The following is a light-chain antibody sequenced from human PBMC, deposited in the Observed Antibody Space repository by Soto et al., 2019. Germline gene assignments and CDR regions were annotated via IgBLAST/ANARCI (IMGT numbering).Light chain of an antibody. CDR1: QSISTW. J-gene: IGKJ5*01. V-gene: IGKV1-5*01. Sequence: DIEITQSPSTLSASVGDRVTITCRASQSISTWLAWYQQKPGKAPNLMIYDASSLENGGPSRFSGSRAGTEFTLTFSSLQPDDIAIYYCQQYNNWPPITFGQGTRLEIK. CDR2: DAS. CDR3: QQYNNWPPIT.